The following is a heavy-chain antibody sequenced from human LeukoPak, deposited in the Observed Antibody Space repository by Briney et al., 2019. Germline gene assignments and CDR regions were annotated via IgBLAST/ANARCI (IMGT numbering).Heavy chain of an antibody. CDR2: IYYSGST. V-gene: IGHV4-59*01. J-gene: IGHJ3*02. CDR1: GFTFSDYY. CDR3: ARHYYDSSGYYYPNAFDI. Sequence: PGGSLRLSCAASGFTFSDYYMSWIRQPPGKGLEWIGYIYYSGSTNYNPSLKSRVTISVDTSKNQFSLKLSSVTAADTAVYYCARHYYDSSGYYYPNAFDIWGQGTMVTVSS. D-gene: IGHD3-22*01.